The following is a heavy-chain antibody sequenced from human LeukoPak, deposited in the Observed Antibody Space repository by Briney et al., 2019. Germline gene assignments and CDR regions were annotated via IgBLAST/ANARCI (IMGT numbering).Heavy chain of an antibody. V-gene: IGHV3-21*01. Sequence: GGSLRLSCAASGFTFSSYSMNWVRQAPGKGLEWFSSISSSSSYIYYADSVKGRFTISRDNAKNSLYLQMNSLRAADTTVYYCTRAYSSGWYSYWGQGTLVTVSS. CDR3: TRAYSSGWYSY. CDR1: GFTFSSYS. CDR2: ISSSSSYI. J-gene: IGHJ4*02. D-gene: IGHD6-19*01.